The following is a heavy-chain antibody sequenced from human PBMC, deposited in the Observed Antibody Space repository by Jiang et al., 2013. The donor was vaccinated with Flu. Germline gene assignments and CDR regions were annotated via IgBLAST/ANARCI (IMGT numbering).Heavy chain of an antibody. J-gene: IGHJ4*02. CDR2: IYPGDSDT. Sequence: SCKGSGYSFTSYWIGWVRQMPGKGLEWMGIIYPGDSDTRYSPSFQGQVTISADKSISTAYLQWSSLKASDTAMYYCARLRGRARRPGSGDYWAEGTLVTVSS. V-gene: IGHV5-51*01. CDR3: ARLRGRARRPGSGDY. CDR1: GYSFTSYW. D-gene: IGHD3-10*01.